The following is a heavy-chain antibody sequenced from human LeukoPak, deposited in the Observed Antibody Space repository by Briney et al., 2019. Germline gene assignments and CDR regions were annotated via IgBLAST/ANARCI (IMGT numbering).Heavy chain of an antibody. V-gene: IGHV4-39*01. CDR1: GGSISDSTYY. Sequence: SETLSLTCTVSGGSISDSTYYWGWIRQPPGKGLEWIGTIYYSGSTYYKSSLKSRVTISVDTSKNQFSLKLSSVTAADTAVYYCARGRGRKRGYFDYWGQGTLVTVSS. CDR2: IYYSGST. J-gene: IGHJ4*02. CDR3: ARGRGRKRGYFDY. D-gene: IGHD3-16*01.